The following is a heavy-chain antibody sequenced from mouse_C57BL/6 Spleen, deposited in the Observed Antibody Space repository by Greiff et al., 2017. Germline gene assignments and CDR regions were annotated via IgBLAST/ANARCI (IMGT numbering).Heavy chain of an antibody. CDR1: GFTFSSYA. D-gene: IGHD2-12*01. CDR3: TREGDYRAFAY. CDR2: ISSGGDYI. V-gene: IGHV5-9-1*02. Sequence: EVKVVESGEGLVKPGGSLKLSCAASGFTFSSYAMSWVRQTPEKRLEWVAYISSGGDYIYYADTVKGRFTISRDNARNTLYLQMSSLKSEDTAMYYCTREGDYRAFAYWGQGTLVTVSA. J-gene: IGHJ3*01.